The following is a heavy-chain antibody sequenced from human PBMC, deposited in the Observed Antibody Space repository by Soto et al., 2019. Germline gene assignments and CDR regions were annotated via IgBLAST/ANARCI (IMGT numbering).Heavy chain of an antibody. V-gene: IGHV3-30*03. CDR2: ISSDGSNK. J-gene: IGHJ4*02. D-gene: IGHD3-22*01. CDR3: VGGYYFGDY. CDR1: GFTFSSYG. Sequence: QVQLVESGGGVVQPGRSLRLSCAASGFTFSSYGMHWVRQAPGKGLEWVAVISSDGSNKYYADSVKGRFTISRDNCKNTLYLQMNSLRPEDTAVYYCVGGYYFGDYWGQGTLVTVSS.